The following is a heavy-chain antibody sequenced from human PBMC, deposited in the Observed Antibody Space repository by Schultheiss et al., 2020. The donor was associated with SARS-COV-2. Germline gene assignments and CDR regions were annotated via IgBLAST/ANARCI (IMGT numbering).Heavy chain of an antibody. V-gene: IGHV3-7*01. CDR2: IKQDGSEK. J-gene: IGHJ6*02. Sequence: GGSLRLSCAASGFTFSSYWMSWVRQAPGKGLEWVANIKQDGSEKYYVDSVKGRFTISRDNAKNSLYLQMNSLRAEDTAVYYCARAVSRSSSSYHYYGMDVWGQGTTVTVSS. CDR1: GFTFSSYW. CDR3: ARAVSRSSSSYHYYGMDV. D-gene: IGHD6-6*01.